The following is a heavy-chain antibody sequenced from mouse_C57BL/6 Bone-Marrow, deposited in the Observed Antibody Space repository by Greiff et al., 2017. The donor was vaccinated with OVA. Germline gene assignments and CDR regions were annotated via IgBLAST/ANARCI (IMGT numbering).Heavy chain of an antibody. Sequence: VHLVESRPELVKPGASVKISCKASGYTFTDYYINWVKQRPGQGLEWIGWIYPGSGNTKYNEKFKGKATLTVDTSSSTAYMQLSSLTSEDSAVYFCARRYYGSSPYFDYWGQGTTLTVSS. J-gene: IGHJ2*01. V-gene: IGHV1-84*01. D-gene: IGHD1-1*01. CDR1: GYTFTDYY. CDR2: IYPGSGNT. CDR3: ARRYYGSSPYFDY.